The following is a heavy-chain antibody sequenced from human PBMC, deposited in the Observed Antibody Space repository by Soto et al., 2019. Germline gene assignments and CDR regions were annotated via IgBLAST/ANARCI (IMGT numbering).Heavy chain of an antibody. J-gene: IGHJ4*02. Sequence: HPGGSLRRSCVGSGFHFGGYEMNWIHQAPGKGLEWLSYIDRSGSPIIYAGSVRGRFIISRDNAKSSLFLQMSSLRAEDTAVYYCATKIFGTTFFGNWGRGTLVTVSS. V-gene: IGHV3-48*03. CDR3: ATKIFGTTFFGN. CDR1: GFHFGGYE. D-gene: IGHD1-7*01. CDR2: IDRSGSPI.